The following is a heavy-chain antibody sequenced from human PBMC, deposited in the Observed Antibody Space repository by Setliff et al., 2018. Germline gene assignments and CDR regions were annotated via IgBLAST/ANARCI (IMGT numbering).Heavy chain of an antibody. CDR2: ISPYTGRT. V-gene: IGHV1-18*01. D-gene: IGHD2-8*01. Sequence: ASVKVSCKASGYTFSDYGISWVRLAPGHGLEWMGWISPYTGRTFYAPQFQDRVIMTTDTATTTSYMELRSLRSDDTAVYYCAIGTNGYFSDVWGTGTTVTVSS. CDR3: AIGTNGYFSDV. J-gene: IGHJ6*04. CDR1: GYTFSDYG.